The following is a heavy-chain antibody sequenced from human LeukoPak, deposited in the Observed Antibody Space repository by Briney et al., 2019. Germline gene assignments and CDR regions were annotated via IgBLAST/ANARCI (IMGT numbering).Heavy chain of an antibody. J-gene: IGHJ4*02. Sequence: SVKVSCKASGGTFSSYAISWVRQAPGQGLEWMGGIIPIFGTANYAQKFQGRVTITADESTSTAYMELSSLRSEDTAVYYCARARRGYSGYNYPKGFDYWGQGTLVTVSS. CDR2: IIPIFGTA. V-gene: IGHV1-69*13. D-gene: IGHD5-12*01. CDR3: ARARRGYSGYNYPKGFDY. CDR1: GGTFSSYA.